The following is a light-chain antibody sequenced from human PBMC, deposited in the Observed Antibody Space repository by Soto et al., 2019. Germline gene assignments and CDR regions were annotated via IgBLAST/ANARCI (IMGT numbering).Light chain of an antibody. CDR3: QQRSNWPVS. J-gene: IGKJ4*01. Sequence: DIMVTPSPATLSLSPGESATLSCRASQSIGHFLVWYQQKPGQAPRLLISDASKRATGIPARFSGIGSGTDFTLTINSLQPEDSAIYYCQQRSNWPVSFGGGTKVDIK. CDR2: DAS. V-gene: IGKV3-11*01. CDR1: QSIGHF.